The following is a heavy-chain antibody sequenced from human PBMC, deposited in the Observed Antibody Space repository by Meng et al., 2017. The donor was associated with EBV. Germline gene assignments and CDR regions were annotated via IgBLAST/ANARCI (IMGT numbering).Heavy chain of an antibody. V-gene: IGHV1-69*01. CDR3: ASESGRGYTPDY. CDR2: CLPSMGAP. D-gene: IGHD3-10*01. J-gene: IGHJ4*02. CDR1: RGPFSYYA. Sequence: QLLQSASERTIPGPSLKVLCTTSRGPFSYYALSWVRQSPEQGLEWLGGCLPSMGAPNYAQKFHGRVKISADESTSTHYMDLSSLRSEDTAIYYCASESGRGYTPDYWGQGTLVTVSS.